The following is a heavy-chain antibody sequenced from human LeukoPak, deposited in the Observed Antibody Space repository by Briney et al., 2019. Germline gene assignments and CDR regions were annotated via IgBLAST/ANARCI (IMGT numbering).Heavy chain of an antibody. D-gene: IGHD2-2*03. Sequence: RTGGSLRLSCAASGFTFSSYGMHWVRQAPGKGLEWVALIWYDGSNKYYADSVKGRFTISRDNSKNTLYLQMNSLRAEDTAVYYCASHMDVVIVPVEMASDCWGQGTLVTVSS. V-gene: IGHV3-33*01. CDR3: ASHMDVVIVPVEMASDC. CDR1: GFTFSSYG. J-gene: IGHJ4*02. CDR2: IWYDGSNK.